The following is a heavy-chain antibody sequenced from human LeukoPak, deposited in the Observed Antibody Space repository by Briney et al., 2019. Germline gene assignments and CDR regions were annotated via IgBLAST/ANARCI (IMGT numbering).Heavy chain of an antibody. CDR3: ARIKLGAHFGEWFDP. CDR2: VYFDGLT. CDR1: GGSISSSSYY. Sequence: TPSETLSLTCTVSGGSISSSSYYWGWIRQPPGKGLEWIGSVYFDGLTYYNPSLKSRVSTSVATSKNQFSLKLTSVTAADTAMYYCARIKLGAHFGEWFDPWGQGTLVTVSS. J-gene: IGHJ5*02. D-gene: IGHD3-10*01. V-gene: IGHV4-39*07.